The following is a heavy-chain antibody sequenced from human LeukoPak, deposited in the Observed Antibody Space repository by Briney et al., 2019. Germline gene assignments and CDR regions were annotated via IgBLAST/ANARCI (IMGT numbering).Heavy chain of an antibody. CDR1: GFIVSGNY. CDR2: ISGGGTT. J-gene: IGHJ6*02. V-gene: IGHV3-53*01. D-gene: IGHD2-2*01. Sequence: GGSLRLSCAVSGFIVSGNYMSWVRRAPGKGLESVSVISGGGTTYYADSVKGRFTMSRDNSKNTLYLHMNSLRADDTAVYFCARRGSNREDCSSTDCYGYGMDVWGQATTVTVSS. CDR3: ARRGSNREDCSSTDCYGYGMDV.